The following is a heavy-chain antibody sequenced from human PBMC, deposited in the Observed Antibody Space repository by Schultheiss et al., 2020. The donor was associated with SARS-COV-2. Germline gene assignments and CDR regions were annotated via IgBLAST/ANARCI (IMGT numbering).Heavy chain of an antibody. J-gene: IGHJ5*02. CDR2: IIPIFGTA. Sequence: KISCKASGGTFSSYAISWVRQAPGQGLEWVGGIIPIFGTANYAQKFQGRVTITADESTRTAYMELSSLRCEDTAVYYCARGSIAAAGNGWWFDPWGQGTLVTVSS. CDR1: GGTFSSYA. D-gene: IGHD6-13*01. V-gene: IGHV1-69*01. CDR3: ARGSIAAAGNGWWFDP.